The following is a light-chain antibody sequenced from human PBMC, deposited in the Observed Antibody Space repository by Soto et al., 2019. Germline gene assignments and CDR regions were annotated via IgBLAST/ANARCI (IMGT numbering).Light chain of an antibody. CDR2: GAS. V-gene: IGKV3-15*01. Sequence: EIVMTQSPATLSVSPGARATLSCRASQSVSSHLAWYQQKPVQAPRLLLYGASTRATGIPARFSGSGSWTEFTLTFSSLQFEEFAVYYGQQYNSAARTFGLGTRVLVK. CDR1: QSVSSH. CDR3: QQYNSAART. J-gene: IGKJ1*01.